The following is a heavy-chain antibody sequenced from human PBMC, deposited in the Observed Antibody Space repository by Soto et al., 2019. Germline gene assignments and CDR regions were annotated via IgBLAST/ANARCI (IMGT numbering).Heavy chain of an antibody. CDR1: GGSVNSAGYS. J-gene: IGHJ3*02. CDR3: ATVPIHYPSSGYSHYGTFDI. Sequence: SETLSLTCAVSGGSVNSAGYSWSWIRQPPGKGLEWIGYIYHSGSTYYNPSLKSRVTISLDRSNNHFSLKLSSVTAADTAVYYCATVPIHYPSSGYSHYGTFDIWGQGTMVTVSS. CDR2: IYHSGST. V-gene: IGHV4-30-2*01. D-gene: IGHD3-22*01.